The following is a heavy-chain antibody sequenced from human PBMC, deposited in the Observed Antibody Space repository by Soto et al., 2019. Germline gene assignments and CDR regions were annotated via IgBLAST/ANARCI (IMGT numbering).Heavy chain of an antibody. CDR2: IWYDGSNK. V-gene: IGHV3-33*01. J-gene: IGHJ4*02. CDR3: ARGGLTDYFDY. D-gene: IGHD2-21*02. CDR1: GFTCSSFG. Sequence: QVPLVESGGGVVQPGRSLRLSCAASGFTCSSFGMHWVRLATGKGLEWVAVIWYDGSNKYYADSVKGRFTISRDNSKNTLYLQMNCLRAEDTAVYYCARGGLTDYFDYWGQGTLVTVSS.